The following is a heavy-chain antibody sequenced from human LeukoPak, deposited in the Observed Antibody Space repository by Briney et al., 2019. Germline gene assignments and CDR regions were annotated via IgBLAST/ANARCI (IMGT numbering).Heavy chain of an antibody. CDR1: GGSFSGYY. D-gene: IGHD3-10*01. CDR2: INHSGST. V-gene: IGHV4-34*01. Sequence: SETLSLTCAVYGGSFSGYYWSWLRQPPGKGLEWIGEINHSGSTNYNPSLKSRVTISVDTSKNQFSLKLSSVTAADTAVYYCARGLYYYGSGSPYNWFDPWGQGTLVTVSS. J-gene: IGHJ5*02. CDR3: ARGLYYYGSGSPYNWFDP.